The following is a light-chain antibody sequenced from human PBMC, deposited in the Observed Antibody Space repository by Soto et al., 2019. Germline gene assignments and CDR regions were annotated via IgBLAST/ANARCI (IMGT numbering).Light chain of an antibody. Sequence: DIVMTQSPLSLPVTPGEPASISCSFSQSLLHSNGYTYLDWYLQKPGQSPQLLISLGSNRASGVPDRFRGSGSGTDFTLNINRVEAEDVGVYYCMQSLQTPYTFGQGTRLEIK. CDR2: LGS. J-gene: IGKJ5*01. CDR3: MQSLQTPYT. CDR1: QSLLHSNGYTY. V-gene: IGKV2-28*01.